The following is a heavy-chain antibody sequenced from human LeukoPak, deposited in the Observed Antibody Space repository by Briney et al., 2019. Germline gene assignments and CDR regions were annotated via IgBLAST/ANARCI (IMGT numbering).Heavy chain of an antibody. CDR2: IYTSGST. Sequence: SETLSLTCAVYGGSFSGYYWSWIRQPAGKGLEWIGRIYTSGSTNYNPSLKSRVTMSVDTSKNQFSLKLSSVTAADTAVYYCARDVWGSYWFDYWGQGTLVTVSS. J-gene: IGHJ4*02. CDR3: ARDVWGSYWFDY. D-gene: IGHD1-26*01. V-gene: IGHV4-4*07. CDR1: GGSFSGYY.